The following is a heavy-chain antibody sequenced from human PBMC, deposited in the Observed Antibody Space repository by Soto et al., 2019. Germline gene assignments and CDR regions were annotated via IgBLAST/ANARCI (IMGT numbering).Heavy chain of an antibody. CDR1: GYSFTSYW. CDR3: ARHKGVVGDYGSEWLNNWFDP. Sequence: PGESLKISCKGSGYSFTSYWIGWVRQMPGKGLEWMGIIYPGDSDTRYSPSFQGQVTISADKSISTAYLRWSSLKASDTAMYYCARHKGVVGDYGSEWLNNWFDPWGQGTLVTVSS. CDR2: IYPGDSDT. V-gene: IGHV5-51*01. J-gene: IGHJ5*02. D-gene: IGHD4-17*01.